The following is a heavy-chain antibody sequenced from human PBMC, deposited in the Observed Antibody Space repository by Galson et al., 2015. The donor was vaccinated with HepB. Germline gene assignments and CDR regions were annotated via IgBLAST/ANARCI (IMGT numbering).Heavy chain of an antibody. CDR1: GGTFSSYA. Sequence: SVKVSCKASGGTFSSYAISWVRQAPGQGLEWMGGIIPIFGTANYAQKFQGRVTITADESTSTAYMELSSLRSEDTAVYYCARRETLAARPAWFDPWGQGTLVTVSS. D-gene: IGHD6-6*01. J-gene: IGHJ5*02. CDR3: ARRETLAARPAWFDP. V-gene: IGHV1-69*13. CDR2: IIPIFGTA.